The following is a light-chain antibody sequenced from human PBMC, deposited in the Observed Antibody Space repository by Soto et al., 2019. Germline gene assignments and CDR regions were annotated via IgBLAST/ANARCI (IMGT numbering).Light chain of an antibody. CDR2: DVS. CDR1: QNIERW. V-gene: IGKV1-5*01. Sequence: DIRMSHAPCTVAAFGGGRVILTCRASQNIERWQAWYQQKPGRAPKLLLYDVSTLERGVPSRFSGSGSATSSTLIISDLQPADFATYYCPPYPSDTWTFGQGTKVDIK. CDR3: PPYPSDTWT. J-gene: IGKJ1*01.